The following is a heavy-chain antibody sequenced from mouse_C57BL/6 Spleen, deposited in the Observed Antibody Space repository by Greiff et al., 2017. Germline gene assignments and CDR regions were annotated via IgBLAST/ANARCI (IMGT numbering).Heavy chain of an antibody. CDR2: IYPGDGDT. J-gene: IGHJ4*01. D-gene: IGHD2-3*01. Sequence: VQLQQSGPELVKPGASVKISCKASGYAFSSSWMNWVKQRPGKGLEWIGRIYPGDGDTNYNGKFKGKATLTADKSSSTAYMQLSSLTSEDSAVYFCANDGYPYYYAMDYWGQGTSVTVSS. V-gene: IGHV1-82*01. CDR3: ANDGYPYYYAMDY. CDR1: GYAFSSSW.